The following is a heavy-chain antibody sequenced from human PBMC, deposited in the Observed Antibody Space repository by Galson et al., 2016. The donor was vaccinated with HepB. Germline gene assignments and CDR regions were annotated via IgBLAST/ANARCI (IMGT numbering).Heavy chain of an antibody. CDR1: GFTFSGYY. Sequence: SLRLSCAASGFTFSGYYMSWIRQAPGKGLEWISYITSSGSTIYYADSVKGRFTISRDNAQNSLYLQMNNLRPEDTAVYYCARDYGPRGQIQKYDYWGQGTLVTVSS. D-gene: IGHD3-10*01. V-gene: IGHV3-11*01. CDR2: ITSSGSTI. CDR3: ARDYGPRGQIQKYDY. J-gene: IGHJ4*02.